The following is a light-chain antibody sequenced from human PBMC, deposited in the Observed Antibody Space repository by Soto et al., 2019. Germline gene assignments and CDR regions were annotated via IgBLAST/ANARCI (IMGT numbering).Light chain of an antibody. J-gene: IGKJ1*01. Sequence: DIHVTQSPSPLSASVGDRVTITCRTSQSISIYLNWYQQIPGKAPKLLIYASSNLHTGVPSRFSGSASGTDFTLTISSLQPEDSATYYCQQTYSNPRTFAQGTKV. CDR3: QQTYSNPRT. V-gene: IGKV1-39*01. CDR2: ASS. CDR1: QSISIY.